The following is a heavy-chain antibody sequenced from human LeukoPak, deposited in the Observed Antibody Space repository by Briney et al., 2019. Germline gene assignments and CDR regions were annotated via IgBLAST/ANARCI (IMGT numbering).Heavy chain of an antibody. CDR3: ASGGNYYDSSGYYFDY. D-gene: IGHD3-22*01. CDR1: GFTFDDYA. Sequence: GGSLRLSCAASGFTFDDYAMHWVRQAPGKGLEWVSGISWNSGSIGYVDSVKGRFTISRDNAKNSLYLQMNSLRAGDTAVYYCASGGNYYDSSGYYFDYWGQGTLVTVSS. CDR2: ISWNSGSI. J-gene: IGHJ4*02. V-gene: IGHV3-9*01.